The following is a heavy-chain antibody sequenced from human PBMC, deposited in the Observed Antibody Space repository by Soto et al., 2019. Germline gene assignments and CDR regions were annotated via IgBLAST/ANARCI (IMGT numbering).Heavy chain of an antibody. Sequence: TSETLSLTCAVSGGSLNNGGYSWGWVRRPPGKGLEYIASIYYSGSTYYNPSLKSRVTISLDKSKNQFSLNLNSVTAADTAVYYCARVGGNTAMANWGQGTLVTVSS. V-gene: IGHV4-30-2*01. CDR2: IYYSGST. D-gene: IGHD5-18*01. J-gene: IGHJ4*02. CDR3: ARVGGNTAMAN. CDR1: GGSLNNGGYS.